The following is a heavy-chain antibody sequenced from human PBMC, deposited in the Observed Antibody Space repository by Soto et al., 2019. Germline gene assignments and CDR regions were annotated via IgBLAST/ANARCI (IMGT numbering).Heavy chain of an antibody. CDR3: TRDRDSSGWYDWFDP. D-gene: IGHD6-19*01. Sequence: GGSLRLSCTASGFTFGDYAMSWFRQAPGKGLEWVGFIRSKAYGGTTEYAASVKGRFTISRDDSKSIAYLQMNSLKTEDTAVYYCTRDRDSSGWYDWFDPWGQGTLVTVSS. CDR1: GFTFGDYA. J-gene: IGHJ5*02. V-gene: IGHV3-49*03. CDR2: IRSKAYGGTT.